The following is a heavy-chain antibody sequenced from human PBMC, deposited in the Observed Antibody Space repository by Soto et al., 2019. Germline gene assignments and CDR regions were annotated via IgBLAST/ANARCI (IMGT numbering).Heavy chain of an antibody. Sequence: QITLKESGPTLVKPTQTLTLTCTFSGFSLTTRGVGVGWIRQPPGKALECLALIYWDDDKRYSQSLQSSLSNTKDTSKKLVVQTMTNVDTVDTATSYCAHIPNYYQYDWFDPWGQGTLVSVSS. CDR2: IYWDDDK. V-gene: IGHV2-5*02. CDR3: AHIPNYYQYDWFDP. D-gene: IGHD3-16*01. J-gene: IGHJ5*02. CDR1: GFSLTTRGVG.